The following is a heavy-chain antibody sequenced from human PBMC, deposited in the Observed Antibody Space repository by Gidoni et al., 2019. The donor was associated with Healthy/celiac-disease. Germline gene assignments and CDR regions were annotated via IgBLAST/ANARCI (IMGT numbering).Heavy chain of an antibody. D-gene: IGHD6-13*01. CDR2: IYYSGST. CDR1: GGSISSYY. Sequence: QVQLQEPCPGLVKPSETLSLTCTVSGGSISSYYWSWIRQPPGKGLEWIGYIYYSGSTTYNPSLKSRVTISVDTSKNQLSLKLSSVTAADTAVYYCARNSSSWYEHYYYGMDVWGQGTTVTVSS. V-gene: IGHV4-59*01. CDR3: ARNSSSWYEHYYYGMDV. J-gene: IGHJ6*02.